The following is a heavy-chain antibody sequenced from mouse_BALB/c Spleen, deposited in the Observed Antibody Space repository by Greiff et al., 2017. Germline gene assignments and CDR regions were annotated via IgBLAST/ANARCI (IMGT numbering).Heavy chain of an antibody. CDR3: ARMTGYFDY. J-gene: IGHJ2*01. V-gene: IGHV5-15*02. CDR2: ISNLAYSI. Sequence: DVQLVESGGGLVQPGGSRKLSCAASGFTFSDYGMAWVRQAPGKGPEWVAFISNLAYSIYYADTVTGRFTISRENAKNTLYLEMSSLRSEDTAMYYCARMTGYFDYWGQGTTLTVSS. CDR1: GFTFSDYG.